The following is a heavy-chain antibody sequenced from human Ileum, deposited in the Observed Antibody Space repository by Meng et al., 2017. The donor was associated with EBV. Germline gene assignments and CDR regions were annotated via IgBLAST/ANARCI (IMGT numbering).Heavy chain of an antibody. V-gene: IGHV4-4*01. CDR3: ARESYCDSSGYYSLDY. CDR1: GGSISSSYW. Sequence: QVRLQQWCPGLVQPSGTLSLTGAVYGGSISSSYWWSCVQPAGEEGQELSEKIHHTDSNNNNPSLKRRVIISVDKSKNQFSLKLSAVTAADTAVYCCARESYCDSSGYYSLDYWGQGSLVTVSS. D-gene: IGHD3-22*01. CDR2: IHHTDSN. J-gene: IGHJ4*02.